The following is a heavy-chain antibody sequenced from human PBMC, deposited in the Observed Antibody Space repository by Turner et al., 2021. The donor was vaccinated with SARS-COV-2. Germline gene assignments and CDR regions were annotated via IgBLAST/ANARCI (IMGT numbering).Heavy chain of an antibody. Sequence: QVQLVQSGAEVKKPGASVKVSCKFSGYTLTELSMHWVRQAPGKGLEWMGGFDPEDGETIYAQKFQGRVTMTEDTSTDTAYMELSSLRSEDTAVYYCATGVAVAGTPSDYYYYYGMDVWGQGTTVTVSS. D-gene: IGHD6-19*01. CDR3: ATGVAVAGTPSDYYYYYGMDV. CDR2: FDPEDGET. CDR1: GYTLTELS. J-gene: IGHJ6*02. V-gene: IGHV1-24*01.